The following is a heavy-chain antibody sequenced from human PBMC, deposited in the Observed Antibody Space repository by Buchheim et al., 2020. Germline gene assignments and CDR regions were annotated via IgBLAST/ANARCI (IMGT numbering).Heavy chain of an antibody. CDR3: ARRGGRLADF. CDR2: IKEDGSEE. CDR1: GFTFSSYW. V-gene: IGHV3-7*01. J-gene: IGHJ4*02. D-gene: IGHD3-16*01. Sequence: EVQLAESGGGLVQPGGSLRLSCAASGFTFSSYWMTWVRQAPGKGLEWMASIKEDGSEEQYVDSVKGRFTISRDNARKSLYLQMNNLRAEDTAVYYCARRGGRLADFWGQGTL.